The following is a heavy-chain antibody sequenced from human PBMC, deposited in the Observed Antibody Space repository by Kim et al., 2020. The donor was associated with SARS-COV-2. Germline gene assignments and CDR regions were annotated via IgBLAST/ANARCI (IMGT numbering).Heavy chain of an antibody. CDR3: ARALITMVRGEDV. J-gene: IGHJ6*02. D-gene: IGHD3-10*01. Sequence: YAQKFQGGVTMTRNTSRSTAYMGLSSLRSEDTAVYYCARALITMVRGEDVWGQGTTVTVSS. V-gene: IGHV1-8*01.